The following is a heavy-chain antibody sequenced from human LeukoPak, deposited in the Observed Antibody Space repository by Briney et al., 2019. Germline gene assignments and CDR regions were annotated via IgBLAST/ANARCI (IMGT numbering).Heavy chain of an antibody. D-gene: IGHD6-6*01. CDR2: ISWNSAMI. CDR1: GFTFDDYA. Sequence: GGSLRLSCAASGFTFDDYAMHWVRHGPGKGLEWVSGISWNSAMIAYADSVKGRFTISRDNAKNSLYLQMNSLRAEDTAFYYCAKATYSTSPGYYFDYWGQGTLVTVSS. CDR3: AKATYSTSPGYYFDY. V-gene: IGHV3-9*01. J-gene: IGHJ4*02.